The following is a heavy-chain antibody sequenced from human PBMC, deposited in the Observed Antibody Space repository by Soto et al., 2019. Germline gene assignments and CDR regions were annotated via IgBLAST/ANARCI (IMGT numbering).Heavy chain of an antibody. J-gene: IGHJ4*02. D-gene: IGHD6-19*01. V-gene: IGHV4-30-4*01. CDR2: IYYSGST. Sequence: TSETLSLTCTVSGGSISSGDYYWSWIRQPPGKGLEWTGYIYYSGSTYYNPSLKSRVTISVDTSKNQFSLKLSSVTAADTAVYYCARARGWYPFDYWGQGTLVTVSS. CDR3: ARARGWYPFDY. CDR1: GGSISSGDYY.